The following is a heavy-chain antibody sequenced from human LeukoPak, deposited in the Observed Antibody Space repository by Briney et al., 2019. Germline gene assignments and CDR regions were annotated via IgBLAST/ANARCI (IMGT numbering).Heavy chain of an antibody. Sequence: GGSLRLSCAASEFTFSSYSMNWVRQAPGKGLEWVSYISSSSSTIYYADSVKGRFTISRDNAKNSLYLQMNSLRAEDTAVYYCATLRWYAPFDYWGQGTLVTVSS. D-gene: IGHD4-23*01. V-gene: IGHV3-48*01. J-gene: IGHJ4*02. CDR1: EFTFSSYS. CDR2: ISSSSSTI. CDR3: ATLRWYAPFDY.